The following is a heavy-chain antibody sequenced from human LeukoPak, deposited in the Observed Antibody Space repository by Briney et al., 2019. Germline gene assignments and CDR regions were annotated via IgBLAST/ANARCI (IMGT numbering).Heavy chain of an antibody. CDR3: AKGPWEAYNWNSGPPWFDP. J-gene: IGHJ5*02. Sequence: PGGSLRLSCAASGLTFSTYAMSWVRQTPGKGLEWVSAISGSGGSTYYADSVKGRFTISRDNSKNTLYLQMSRLRAEDTAVYYCAKGPWEAYNWNSGPPWFDPWGQGTLVTVSS. V-gene: IGHV3-23*01. D-gene: IGHD1-7*01. CDR2: ISGSGGST. CDR1: GLTFSTYA.